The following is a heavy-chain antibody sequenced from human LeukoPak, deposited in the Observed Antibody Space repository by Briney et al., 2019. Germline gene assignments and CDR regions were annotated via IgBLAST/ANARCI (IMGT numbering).Heavy chain of an antibody. CDR2: INHSGST. CDR1: GGSFSGYY. CDR3: ARGRGMITFGGVIGASDY. D-gene: IGHD3-16*02. V-gene: IGHV4-34*01. Sequence: SETLSLTCAVYGGSFSGYYWSWIRQPPGKGLEWIGEINHSGSTNYNPSLKSRVTISVDTSKNQSSLKLSSVTAADTAVYYCARGRGMITFGGVIGASDYWGQGTLVTVSS. J-gene: IGHJ4*02.